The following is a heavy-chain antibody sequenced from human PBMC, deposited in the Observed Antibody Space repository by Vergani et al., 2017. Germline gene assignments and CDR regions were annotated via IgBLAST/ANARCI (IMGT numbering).Heavy chain of an antibody. Sequence: EVQLLESGGGLVQPGGSLRLSCAASGFTFSSYAMSWVRHAPGKGLEWVSAISGSGGSTYYADSVKGRFTISRDNSKNTLYLQMNSLRAEDTAVYYCAKGGIVGATTFYYYYYMDVWGKGTTVTVSS. CDR3: AKGGIVGATTFYYYYYMDV. D-gene: IGHD1-26*01. CDR2: ISGSGGST. V-gene: IGHV3-23*01. J-gene: IGHJ6*03. CDR1: GFTFSSYA.